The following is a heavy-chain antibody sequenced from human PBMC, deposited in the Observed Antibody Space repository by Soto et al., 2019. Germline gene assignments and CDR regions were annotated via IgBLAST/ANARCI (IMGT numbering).Heavy chain of an antibody. CDR3: AQDGGVVGAADSFAI. J-gene: IGHJ3*02. CDR2: IYPGIGNT. V-gene: IGHV3-23*01. CDR1: GFTFTTYT. D-gene: IGHD1-26*01. Sequence: EGQLLESGGGLVQPGGSLRLSCAASGFTFTTYTMSWVRQAPGKGLEWVADIYPGIGNTYYADSVKGRFIISTDNSKNVLYLPMNSLRAEDTALYYGAQDGGVVGAADSFAIWGQGTMVTVSS.